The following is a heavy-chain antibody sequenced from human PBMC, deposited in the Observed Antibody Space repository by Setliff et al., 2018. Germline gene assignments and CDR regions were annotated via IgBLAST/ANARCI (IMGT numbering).Heavy chain of an antibody. CDR2: NSV. V-gene: IGHV1-18*01. CDR1: GYSFTNYG. D-gene: IGHD2-2*01. CDR3: ARGPPDFVVVPAAAKFDY. Sequence: ASVKVSCKTSGYSFTNYGINWVPQAPGQGLEWMGWNSVYAREFQGRVTMTIDTPTSTAYMELRSLRSDDTAVYYCARGPPDFVVVPAAAKFDYWGPGTLVTVSS. J-gene: IGHJ4*02.